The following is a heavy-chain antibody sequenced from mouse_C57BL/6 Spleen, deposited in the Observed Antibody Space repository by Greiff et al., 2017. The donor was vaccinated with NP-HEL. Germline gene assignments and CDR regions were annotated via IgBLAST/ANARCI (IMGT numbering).Heavy chain of an antibody. CDR3: ARWSSYKGFDV. Sequence: EVKLQQSGPELVKPGASVKISCKASGYTFTDYYMNWVKQSHGKSLEWIGDINPNNGGTSYNQKFKGKATLTVDKSSSTAYMELRSLTSEDSAVYYCARWSSYKGFDVWGTGTTVTVSS. CDR1: GYTFTDYY. J-gene: IGHJ1*03. D-gene: IGHD1-1*01. V-gene: IGHV1-26*01. CDR2: INPNNGGT.